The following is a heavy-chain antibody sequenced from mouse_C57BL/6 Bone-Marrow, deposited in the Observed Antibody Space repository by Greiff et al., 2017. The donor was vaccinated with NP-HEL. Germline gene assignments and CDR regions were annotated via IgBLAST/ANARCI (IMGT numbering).Heavy chain of an antibody. Sequence: EVQGVESGGGLVKPGGSLKLSCAASGFTFSSYAMSWVRQTPEKRLEWVATISDGGSYTYYPDNVKGRFTISRDNAKNNLYLQMSHLKSEDTAMYYCARGRGLYYGNPGWFAYWGQGTLVTVSA. CDR1: GFTFSSYA. CDR2: ISDGGSYT. D-gene: IGHD2-1*01. J-gene: IGHJ3*01. CDR3: ARGRGLYYGNPGWFAY. V-gene: IGHV5-4*01.